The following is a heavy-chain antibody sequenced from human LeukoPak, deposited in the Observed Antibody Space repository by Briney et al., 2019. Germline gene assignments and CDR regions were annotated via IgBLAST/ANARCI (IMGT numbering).Heavy chain of an antibody. D-gene: IGHD2-15*01. Sequence: GGSLRLSCAASGFTFSSYGMHWVRQAPGKGLEWVAVISYDGSNKYYADSVKGRFTISRDNSKNTLYLQMNSLRAEDTAVYYCAKVIFVVDYYGMDVWGQGTTVTVSS. CDR2: ISYDGSNK. CDR1: GFTFSSYG. CDR3: AKVIFVVDYYGMDV. V-gene: IGHV3-30*18. J-gene: IGHJ6*02.